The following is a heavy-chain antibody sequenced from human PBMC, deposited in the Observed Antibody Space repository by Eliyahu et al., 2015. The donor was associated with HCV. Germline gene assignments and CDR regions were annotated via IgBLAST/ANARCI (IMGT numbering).Heavy chain of an antibody. CDR3: ARGSYYYDTSNYAFDL. CDR1: RFNFXSYA. CDR2: ISSDGNKT. Sequence: QEQLVESGGGVVQPGSSLRLSCEASRFNFXSYAMHWVRQAPGKGLGWVAVISSDGNKTYDADSVKGRITISRANSKNMLYLQVTSLRIEDTAVYHCARGSYYYDTSNYAFDLWGRGTLVTVSS. V-gene: IGHV3-30*04. J-gene: IGHJ2*01. D-gene: IGHD3-22*01.